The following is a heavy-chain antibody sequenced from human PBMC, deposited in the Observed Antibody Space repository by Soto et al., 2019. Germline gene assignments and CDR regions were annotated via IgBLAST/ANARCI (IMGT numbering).Heavy chain of an antibody. CDR2: FHSSGAT. V-gene: IGHV4-30-4*01. D-gene: IGHD3-10*01. J-gene: IGHJ4*02. CDR1: GGSISSADDY. Sequence: SETLSLTCTVSGGSISSADDYWSWIRQPPGKGLEWIGYFHSSGATYKDPSLKSRVTISVDTSKNQISLKLDSVTAADTAVYYCASIWFGDFDYWGQGTLVTVS. CDR3: ASIWFGDFDY.